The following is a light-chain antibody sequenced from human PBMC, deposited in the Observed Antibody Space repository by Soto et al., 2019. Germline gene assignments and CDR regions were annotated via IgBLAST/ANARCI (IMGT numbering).Light chain of an antibody. CDR2: AVS. Sequence: QSALTQHASVSGSPGQSITISCTGTSSDVGGYNYVSWYQQHPGKAPKLMIYAVSNRPSGVSTRFSGSKSGNTASLTISGLQAEDESDYHCSSYTTSSTLLYVFGTGTKLTVL. V-gene: IGLV2-14*01. CDR1: SSDVGGYNY. CDR3: SSYTTSSTLLYV. J-gene: IGLJ1*01.